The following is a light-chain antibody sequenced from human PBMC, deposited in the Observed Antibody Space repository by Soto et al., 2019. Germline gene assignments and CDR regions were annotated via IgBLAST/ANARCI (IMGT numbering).Light chain of an antibody. CDR1: QSVSSSY. V-gene: IGKV3-20*01. J-gene: IGKJ5*01. CDR3: QQYGSSP. CDR2: GAS. Sequence: EIVLTRSRGTLSLSPGGRSTLPCRASQSVSSSYLAWYQQKPGQAPRLLIYGASSRATGIPDRFSGSGSGTDFTLTLSRMEPEDFAVYYCQQYGSSPFGQGTRLEIK.